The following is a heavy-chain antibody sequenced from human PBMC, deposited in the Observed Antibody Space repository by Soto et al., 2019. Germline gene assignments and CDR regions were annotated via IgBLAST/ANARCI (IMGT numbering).Heavy chain of an antibody. CDR2: ISGSGGST. D-gene: IGHD2-15*01. CDR1: GFTFSSYA. CDR3: AKGEYCSGGSCYSAPYNWFDP. J-gene: IGHJ5*02. Sequence: EVQLLESGGGLVQPGGSLRLSCAASGFTFSSYAMSWVRQAPGKGLEWVSAISGSGGSTYYADSVKGRFTISRDNSKNRLYLQMNSMGAEDTAVYYCAKGEYCSGGSCYSAPYNWFDPWGQGTLVTVSS. V-gene: IGHV3-23*01.